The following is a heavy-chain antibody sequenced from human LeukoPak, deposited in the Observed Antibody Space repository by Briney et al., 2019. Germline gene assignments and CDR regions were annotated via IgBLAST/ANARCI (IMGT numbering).Heavy chain of an antibody. D-gene: IGHD3-10*01. CDR2: INHSGGT. CDR3: ASGPTGDY. J-gene: IGHJ4*02. CDR1: GGSFSGYY. V-gene: IGHV4-34*01. Sequence: PSETLSLTCAVYGGSFSGYYWSWIRQPPGKGLEWIGEINHSGGTNYNPSLKSRVTISVDTSKNQFSLKLGSVTAADTAVYYCASGPTGDYWGQGTLVTVSS.